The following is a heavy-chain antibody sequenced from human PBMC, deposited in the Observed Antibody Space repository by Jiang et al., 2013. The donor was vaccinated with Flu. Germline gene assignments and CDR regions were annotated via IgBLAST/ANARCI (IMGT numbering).Heavy chain of an antibody. V-gene: IGHV3-48*03. CDR2: ISSSGSTI. CDR3: ARVRYSSSWSITYDY. J-gene: IGHJ4*02. D-gene: IGHD6-13*01. Sequence: QLVESGGGLVQPGGSLRLSCAASGFTFSSYEMNWVRQAPGKGLEWVSYISSSGSTIYYAGSVKGRFTISRDNAKNSLYLQMNSLRAEDTAVYFCARVRYSSSWSITYDYWGQGTLVTVSS. CDR1: GFTFSSYE.